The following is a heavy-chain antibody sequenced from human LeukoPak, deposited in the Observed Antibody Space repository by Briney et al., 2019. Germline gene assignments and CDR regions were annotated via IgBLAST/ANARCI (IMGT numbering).Heavy chain of an antibody. V-gene: IGHV4-59*01. J-gene: IGHJ4*02. CDR1: GGSISSYY. Sequence: PSETLSLTCTVSGGSISSYYWSWIRQPPGKGLEWIGYIYYSGSTNYNPSLKSRVTISVDTSKNQSSLKLSSVTAADTAVYYCAGRRRSIAVAVADYWGQGTLVTVSS. CDR2: IYYSGST. CDR3: AGRRRSIAVAVADY. D-gene: IGHD6-19*01.